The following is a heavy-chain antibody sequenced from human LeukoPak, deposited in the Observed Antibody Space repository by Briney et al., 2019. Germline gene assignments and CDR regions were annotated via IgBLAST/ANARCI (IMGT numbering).Heavy chain of an antibody. D-gene: IGHD7-27*01. CDR2: IIPIYGTP. CDR3: ARDHWGIVENGYDYFYYDMDV. J-gene: IGHJ6*03. V-gene: IGHV1-69*05. Sequence: SVKVSCKVSGGTFSSYAFSWVRQAPGQGLEWMGGIIPIYGTPNYAQKFQGRVTITTDESTSTAYMELSSLRSEDTAVYYCARDHWGIVENGYDYFYYDMDVWGRGTTVTVSS. CDR1: GGTFSSYA.